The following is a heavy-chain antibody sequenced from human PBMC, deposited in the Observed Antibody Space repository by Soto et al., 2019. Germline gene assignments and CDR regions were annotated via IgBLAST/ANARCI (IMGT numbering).Heavy chain of an antibody. CDR1: GGTFSSYA. V-gene: IGHV1-69*12. CDR3: ATPRERDGYNFGAFDI. CDR2: IIPIFGTA. D-gene: IGHD5-12*01. J-gene: IGHJ3*02. Sequence: QVQLVQSGAEVKKPGSSVKVSCKASGGTFSSYAISWVRQAPGQGLEWMGGIIPIFGTANYAQKFQGRVTITADEYTSTAYMERSSLRSEDTAVYYCATPRERDGYNFGAFDIWGQGTMVTVSS.